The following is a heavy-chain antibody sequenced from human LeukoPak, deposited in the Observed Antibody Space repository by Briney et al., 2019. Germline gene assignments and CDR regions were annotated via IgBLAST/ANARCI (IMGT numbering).Heavy chain of an antibody. CDR1: GYTFTDYY. J-gene: IGHJ4*02. D-gene: IGHD6-19*01. CDR3: VRDLTGGSGD. Sequence: ASVKVSCKASGYTFTDYYMHWVRQAPGQTFEWLAWINPKSRDTHYTQKFQGRVTVTTDTSITSVYMELSGLQSDDTAVYYCVRDLTGGSGDWGQGTLVTVSS. CDR2: INPKSRDT. V-gene: IGHV1-2*02.